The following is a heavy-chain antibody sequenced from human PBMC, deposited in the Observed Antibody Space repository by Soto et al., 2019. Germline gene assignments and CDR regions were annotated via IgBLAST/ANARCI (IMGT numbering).Heavy chain of an antibody. CDR3: ARIPRYSYPTSDPLDN. J-gene: IGHJ4*02. V-gene: IGHV1-69*08. D-gene: IGHD2-15*01. CDR2: ILPIMGSV. CDR1: GGTFNTYT. Sequence: SVKVSCKASGGTFNTYTFSWVRQAPGQGLEWMGSILPIMGSVNYAHDFRGRLSITADPSTTTAYMELTSLTSHDTAIYYCARIPRYSYPTSDPLDNWGQGTLVTVSS.